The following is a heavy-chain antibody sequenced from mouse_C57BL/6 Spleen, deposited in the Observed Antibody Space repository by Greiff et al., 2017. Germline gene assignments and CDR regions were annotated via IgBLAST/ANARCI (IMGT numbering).Heavy chain of an antibody. J-gene: IGHJ2*01. D-gene: IGHD2-3*01. CDR2: MNPGSGGT. V-gene: IGHV1-54*01. CDR1: GYAFTNYL. Sequence: QVQLQQSGAELVRPGTSVKVSCKASGYAFTNYLIEWGKQRPGQGLEWIGVMNPGSGGTNYKEKFKGKATLTADKSSSTAYMQLSSLTSEDSAVYFCARWLLGNWCQGTTLTVTS. CDR3: ARWLLGN.